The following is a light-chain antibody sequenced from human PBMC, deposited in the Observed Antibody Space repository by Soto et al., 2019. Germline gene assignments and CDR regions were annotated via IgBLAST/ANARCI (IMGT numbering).Light chain of an antibody. CDR2: EVS. V-gene: IGLV2-14*01. CDR1: SSDVGGYNY. J-gene: IGLJ1*01. Sequence: QSALTQPASVYGSPGQSITISCTGTSSDVGGYNYVSWYQQYPGKAPKLMIYEVSDRPSGVSDRFSGSKSGNTASLTISGLQAEDEADYYCSSYTTTSGRVFGTGTKVTVL. CDR3: SSYTTTSGRV.